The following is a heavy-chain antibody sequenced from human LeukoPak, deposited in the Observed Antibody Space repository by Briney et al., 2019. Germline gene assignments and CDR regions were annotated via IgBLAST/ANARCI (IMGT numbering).Heavy chain of an antibody. CDR2: FDPEDGET. V-gene: IGHV1-24*01. D-gene: IGHD6-13*01. J-gene: IGHJ5*02. CDR3: ATGGSSSWYNWFDP. CDR1: GYTLTELS. Sequence: ASVKVSCKVSGYTLTELSMHWVRQAPGKGLEWMGGFDPEDGETIYAQKFQGRVTMTEDTSTDTAYMELSSLRSEDTAVHYCATGGSSSWYNWFDPWGQGTLVTVSS.